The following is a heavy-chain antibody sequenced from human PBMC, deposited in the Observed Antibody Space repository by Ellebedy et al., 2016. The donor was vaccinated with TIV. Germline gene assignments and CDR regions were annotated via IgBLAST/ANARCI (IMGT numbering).Heavy chain of an antibody. D-gene: IGHD5-12*01. CDR3: ARGGEYFQH. CDR2: IYYNGAT. Sequence: SETLSLTXTVSGGSTSSYYWSWIRQPPGKGLEWIAYIYYNGATNYNPSLKSRVTISVDTSKNQFSLKLSSVTAADTAVYFCARGGEYFQHWGQGTLVNVSS. V-gene: IGHV4-59*01. J-gene: IGHJ1*01. CDR1: GGSTSSYY.